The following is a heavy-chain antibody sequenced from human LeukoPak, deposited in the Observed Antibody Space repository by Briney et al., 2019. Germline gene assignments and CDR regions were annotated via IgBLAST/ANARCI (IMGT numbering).Heavy chain of an antibody. CDR1: GFTFTTYW. CDR2: IKEDGSRD. D-gene: IGHD5-24*01. Sequence: GGSLRLSCAASGFTFTTYWVSWVRQTPEKGLEWVANIKEDGSRDYYVDSVKGRSTISRDNAKNLLYLQMKRLRAEDTVTYYCARDGGGYDSWGQGTLVTVSS. J-gene: IGHJ5*01. V-gene: IGHV3-7*01. CDR3: ARDGGGYDS.